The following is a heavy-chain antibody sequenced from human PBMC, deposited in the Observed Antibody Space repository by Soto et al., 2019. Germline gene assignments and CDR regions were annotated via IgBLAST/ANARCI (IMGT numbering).Heavy chain of an antibody. CDR3: TTDYGDYEGYYYYGMDV. Sequence: PGGSLRLSCAASGFTFSNAWMSWVRQAPGKGLEWVGRIKSKTDGGTTDYAAPVKGRFTIPRDDSKNTLYLQMNSLKTEDTAVYYCTTDYGDYEGYYYYGMDVWGQGTTVTVSS. CDR2: IKSKTDGGTT. CDR1: GFTFSNAW. D-gene: IGHD4-17*01. V-gene: IGHV3-15*01. J-gene: IGHJ6*02.